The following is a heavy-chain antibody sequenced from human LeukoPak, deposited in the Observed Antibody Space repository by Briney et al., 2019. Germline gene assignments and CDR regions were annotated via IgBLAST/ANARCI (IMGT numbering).Heavy chain of an antibody. CDR3: ARESDSSGYQDAFDI. CDR2: IYPGDSDT. V-gene: IGHV5-51*01. Sequence: GESLKISCKGSGYSFTSYWIGWVRQMPGKGLEWMGIIYPGDSDTRYSPSFQGQVTISADKSISTAYLQWSSLKASDTAMYYCARESDSSGYQDAFDIWGQGTMVTVSS. J-gene: IGHJ3*02. CDR1: GYSFTSYW. D-gene: IGHD3-22*01.